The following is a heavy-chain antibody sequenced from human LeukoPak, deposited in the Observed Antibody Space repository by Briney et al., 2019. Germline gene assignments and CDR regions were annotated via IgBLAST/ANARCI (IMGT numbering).Heavy chain of an antibody. CDR2: MYYTGSS. CDR3: ARAANWNAFDI. D-gene: IGHD1-1*01. J-gene: IGHJ3*02. V-gene: IGHV4-39*07. CDR1: GVSISSTRYY. Sequence: NPSETLSLTCSVSGVSISSTRYYWGWIRQPPGKGLDWIGSMYYTGSSYYNPSLKSRVTISADTSKNQFSLKLSSVTAADTAVYYCARAANWNAFDIWGQGTMVTVSS.